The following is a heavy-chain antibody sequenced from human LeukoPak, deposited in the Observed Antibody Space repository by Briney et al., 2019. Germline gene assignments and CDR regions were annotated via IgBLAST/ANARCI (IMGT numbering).Heavy chain of an antibody. CDR1: GGSISSTNW. Sequence: SETLSLTCGVSGGSISSTNWWSWVRQPPGQGLEWIGEISLTGQTNYNPSLNGRVTMSLDESRNQLSLKLTSVTAADTAIYYCSRESGAFRPFGYWGQGTLVIVPP. D-gene: IGHD1-26*01. CDR2: ISLTGQT. V-gene: IGHV4-4*02. CDR3: SRESGAFRPFGY. J-gene: IGHJ4*02.